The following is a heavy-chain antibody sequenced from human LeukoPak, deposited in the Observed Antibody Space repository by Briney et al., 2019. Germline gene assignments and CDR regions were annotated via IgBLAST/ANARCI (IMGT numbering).Heavy chain of an antibody. Sequence: GGSLRLSCAASGFTFSNAWMSWVRQAPGKGLEWVGRIKSKTDGGTTDYAAPVKGRFTIARDDSKNTLYLQMNSLKTEDTAVYYCTTEEMATINPLFDYWGQGTLVTVSS. CDR2: IKSKTDGGTT. J-gene: IGHJ4*02. D-gene: IGHD5-24*01. CDR3: TTEEMATINPLFDY. V-gene: IGHV3-15*01. CDR1: GFTFSNAW.